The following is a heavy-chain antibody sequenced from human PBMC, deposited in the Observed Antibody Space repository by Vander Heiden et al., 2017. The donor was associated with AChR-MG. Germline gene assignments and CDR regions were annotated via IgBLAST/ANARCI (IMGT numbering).Heavy chain of an antibody. CDR2: ISSSSSYT. D-gene: IGHD3-22*01. J-gene: IGHJ4*02. Sequence: QVQLVESGGGLVKPGGSLRLSCAASGFTFSAYYMSWIRQAPGKGLEWVSYISSSSSYTNYADSVKGRFTISRDNAKNSLYLQMNSLRAEDTAVYYCATTESGYYYDSSGYFYWGQGTLVTVSS. V-gene: IGHV3-11*06. CDR1: GFTFSAYY. CDR3: ATTESGYYYDSSGYFY.